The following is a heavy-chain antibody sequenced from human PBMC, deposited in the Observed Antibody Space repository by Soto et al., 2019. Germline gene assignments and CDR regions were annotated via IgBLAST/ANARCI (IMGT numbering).Heavy chain of an antibody. D-gene: IGHD3-22*01. V-gene: IGHV1-69*13. Sequence: ASVKVSCKASGGTFSSYAISWVRQAPGQGLEWMGGIIPIFGTANYAQKFQGRVTITADESTSTAYMELSSLRSEDTAVYYCARDSEGYYYDSSGRRLNWFDPWGQGTLVTVSS. CDR3: ARDSEGYYYDSSGRRLNWFDP. CDR2: IIPIFGTA. J-gene: IGHJ5*02. CDR1: GGTFSSYA.